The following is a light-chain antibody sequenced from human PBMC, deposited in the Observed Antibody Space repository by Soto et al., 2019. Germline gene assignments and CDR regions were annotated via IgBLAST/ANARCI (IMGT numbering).Light chain of an antibody. V-gene: IGKV3-20*01. Sequence: EIVLTQSPGTLSLSPGERATLSCRASQSVSSSYLAWYQQKPGQAPRLLIYGASSRATGIPDRFSGSGSGTDFTLTISSLQSEDFAVYYCLQYNNWVPTFGQGTKVEIK. J-gene: IGKJ1*01. CDR3: LQYNNWVPT. CDR1: QSVSSSY. CDR2: GAS.